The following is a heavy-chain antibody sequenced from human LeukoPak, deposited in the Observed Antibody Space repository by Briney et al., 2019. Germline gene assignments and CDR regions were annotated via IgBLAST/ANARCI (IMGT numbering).Heavy chain of an antibody. Sequence: KSSQTLSLTCTVSGDSISSGSYYWSWIRQPAGKGLEWIGRIYSSGSTNYNPSLKSRVTISVDTSKNQFSLKLSSVTAADTAVYYCARESYGSGSSAFDIWGQGTMVTVSS. CDR3: ARESYGSGSSAFDI. J-gene: IGHJ3*02. CDR1: GDSISSGSYY. CDR2: IYSSGST. D-gene: IGHD3-10*01. V-gene: IGHV4-61*02.